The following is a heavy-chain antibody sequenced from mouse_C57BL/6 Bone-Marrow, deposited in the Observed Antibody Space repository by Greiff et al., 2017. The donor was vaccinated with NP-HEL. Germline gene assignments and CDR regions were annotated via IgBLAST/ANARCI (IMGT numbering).Heavy chain of an antibody. V-gene: IGHV7-1*01. D-gene: IGHD2-3*01. CDR3: ARDGWLLRAMDY. CDR1: GFTFSDFY. J-gene: IGHJ4*01. CDR2: SRNKANDYTT. Sequence: EVNVVESGGGLVQSGRSLRLSCATSGFTFSDFYMEWVRQAPGKGLEWIAASRNKANDYTTEYSASVKGRFIVSRDTSQSILYLQMNALRAEDTAIYYCARDGWLLRAMDYWGQGTSVTVSS.